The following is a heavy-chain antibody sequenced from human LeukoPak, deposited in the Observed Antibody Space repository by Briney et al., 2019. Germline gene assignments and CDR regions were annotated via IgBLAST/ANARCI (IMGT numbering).Heavy chain of an antibody. Sequence: SVKVSCKVSGGTFSNYAISWVRQAPGQGLEWMGGIIPIFGTANYAQKFQGRVTITADESTSTAYMELSSLRSEDTAVYYCARGRIAAAEDYYYYMDVWGKGTTVTISS. V-gene: IGHV1-69*13. CDR3: ARGRIAAAEDYYYYMDV. J-gene: IGHJ6*03. D-gene: IGHD6-13*01. CDR1: GGTFSNYA. CDR2: IIPIFGTA.